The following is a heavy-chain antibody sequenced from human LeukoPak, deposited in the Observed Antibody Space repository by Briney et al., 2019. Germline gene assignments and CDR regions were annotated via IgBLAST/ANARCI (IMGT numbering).Heavy chain of an antibody. CDR3: ARQNYGAATIKY. J-gene: IGHJ4*02. D-gene: IGHD1-7*01. V-gene: IGHV4-39*01. CDR2: VYYSGTT. Sequence: SETLSLTCSVSGDSISLSFYYWGWIRQPPGKALEWIGSVYYSGTTSYNPSLKSRVTISVDTSKNQFSLKLSSVTAADTAVYYCARQNYGAATIKYWGQGTLVTVSS. CDR1: GDSISLSFYY.